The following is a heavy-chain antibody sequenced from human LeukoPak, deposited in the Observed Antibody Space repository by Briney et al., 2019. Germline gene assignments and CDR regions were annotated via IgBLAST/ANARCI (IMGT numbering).Heavy chain of an antibody. CDR1: GFTFSSYA. V-gene: IGHV3-23*01. Sequence: GGSLRLSCAASGFTFSSYAMSWVRQAPGKGLEWVSAISGSGGSTYYADSVKGRFTISRDNSKNTLYLQMNRLRAEETAVYYCAKCETAMVTSPDVYWGQGTLVTVSS. CDR3: AKCETAMVTSPDVY. CDR2: ISGSGGST. J-gene: IGHJ4*02. D-gene: IGHD5-18*01.